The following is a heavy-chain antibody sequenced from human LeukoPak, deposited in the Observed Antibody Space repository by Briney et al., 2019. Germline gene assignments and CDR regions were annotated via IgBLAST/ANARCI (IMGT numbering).Heavy chain of an antibody. D-gene: IGHD6-13*01. CDR1: GFTVSTNY. Sequence: GGSLRLSCAASGFTVSTNYMSWVRRAPGKGLEWVSVKGRFTISRDNAKNSLYLQMNSLRAEDTAVYYCAKGVSAAADDAFDIWGQGTMVTVSS. V-gene: IGHV3-69-1*01. J-gene: IGHJ3*02. CDR3: AKGVSAAADDAFDI.